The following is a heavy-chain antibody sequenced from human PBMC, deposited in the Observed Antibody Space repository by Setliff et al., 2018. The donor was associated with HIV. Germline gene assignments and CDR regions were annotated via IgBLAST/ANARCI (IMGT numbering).Heavy chain of an antibody. CDR1: GGSFSAYY. D-gene: IGHD6-13*01. J-gene: IGHJ4*02. V-gene: IGHV4-34*01. Sequence: SETLSLTCAVYGGSFSAYYWSWIRQPPGKGLEWIGDVNHSGSTNYNPSLKSRVTISVDTSKNQFSLNLSSVTAADTAVYYCVRESPSSSWFYFDFWGQGTLVTVSS. CDR3: VRESPSSSWFYFDF. CDR2: VNHSGST.